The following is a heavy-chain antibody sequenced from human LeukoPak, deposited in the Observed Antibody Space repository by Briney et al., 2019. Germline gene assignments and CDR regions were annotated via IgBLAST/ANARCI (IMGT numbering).Heavy chain of an antibody. Sequence: GRSLRLSCTASGFMFSRLGMQWVRQAPGEGLEWVAMIWHDGSVEEYADSVKGRFTISRDNSQNTLYLQMNSLRDYDTAVYYCAKEGDQFRGYLDAWGKGTTVTVSS. CDR2: IWHDGSVE. D-gene: IGHD3-16*01. J-gene: IGHJ6*03. V-gene: IGHV3-33*06. CDR3: AKEGDQFRGYLDA. CDR1: GFMFSRLG.